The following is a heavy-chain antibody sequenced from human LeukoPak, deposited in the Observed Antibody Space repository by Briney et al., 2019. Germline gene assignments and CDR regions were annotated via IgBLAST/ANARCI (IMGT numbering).Heavy chain of an antibody. CDR3: ARTLWPYDAFDI. J-gene: IGHJ3*02. D-gene: IGHD2-21*01. V-gene: IGHV3-11*04. Sequence: GGSLRLSCAASGFTFSDYYMSWIRQAPGKGLEWVSYISGSDDSIYYADSVKGRFTISRDNAKNLLYLQVNSLRAEDTAVYYCARTLWPYDAFDIWGQGTMVTVSS. CDR2: ISGSDDSI. CDR1: GFTFSDYY.